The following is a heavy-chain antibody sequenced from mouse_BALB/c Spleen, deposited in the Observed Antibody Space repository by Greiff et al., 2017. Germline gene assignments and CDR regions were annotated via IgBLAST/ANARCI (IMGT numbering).Heavy chain of an antibody. V-gene: IGHV5-4*02. Sequence: EVKLVESGGGLVKPGGSLKLSCAASGFTFSDYYMYWVRQTPEKRLEWVATISDGGSYTYYPDSVKGRFTISRDNAKNNLYLQMSSLKSEDTAMYYCARGSYYRYDDAMDYWGQGTSVTVSS. D-gene: IGHD2-14*01. CDR2: ISDGGSYT. J-gene: IGHJ4*01. CDR3: ARGSYYRYDDAMDY. CDR1: GFTFSDYY.